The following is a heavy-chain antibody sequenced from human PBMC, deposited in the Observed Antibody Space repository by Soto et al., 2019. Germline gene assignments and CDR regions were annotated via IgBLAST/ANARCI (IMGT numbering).Heavy chain of an antibody. CDR3: ATALPRTTYYDFWSGYLYWFDP. CDR1: GYTLTELS. CDR2: FDPEDGET. D-gene: IGHD3-3*01. Sequence: ASVKVSCKVSGYTLTELSMHWVRQAPGKGLEWMGGFDPEDGETIYAQKFQGRVTMTEDTSTDTAYMELSSLRSEDTAVYYCATALPRTTYYDFWSGYLYWFDPWGQGTLVTVSS. J-gene: IGHJ5*02. V-gene: IGHV1-24*01.